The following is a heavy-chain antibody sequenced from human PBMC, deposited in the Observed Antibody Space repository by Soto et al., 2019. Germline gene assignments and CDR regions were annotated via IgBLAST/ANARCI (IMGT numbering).Heavy chain of an antibody. J-gene: IGHJ4*02. CDR1: GFSFGSYA. CDR2: ISGSDGKT. V-gene: IGHV3-23*01. D-gene: IGHD3-3*01. CDR3: ARWSYLDY. Sequence: GGSLRLSCAASGFSFGSYALSWVRQAPGKGLEWVSTISGSDGKTFYADSVKGRFPISRDTSQSTLYLQMNSLRADDTAMYYCARWSYLDYWGQGTRVTVSS.